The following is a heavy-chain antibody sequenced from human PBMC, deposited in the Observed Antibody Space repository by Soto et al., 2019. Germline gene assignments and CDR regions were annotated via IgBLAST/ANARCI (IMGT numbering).Heavy chain of an antibody. CDR3: ARDQNKSGYYDSSGYPFDI. V-gene: IGHV1-69*01. J-gene: IGHJ3*02. CDR1: GGTFSSYA. D-gene: IGHD3-22*01. Sequence: QVQLVQSGAEVKKPGSSVKVSCKASGGTFSSYAISWVRQAPGQGLEWMGGIIPIFGTANYAQKLQGRVTITADESTSTAYMELSSLRSEDTAVYYCARDQNKSGYYDSSGYPFDIWGQGTMVTVSS. CDR2: IIPIFGTA.